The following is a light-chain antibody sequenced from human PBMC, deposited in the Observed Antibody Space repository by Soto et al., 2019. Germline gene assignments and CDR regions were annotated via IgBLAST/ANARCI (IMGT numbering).Light chain of an antibody. CDR2: EVS. Sequence: QAVVTQPASVSGSPGQSITISCTGTSSDVGGSKYVSWYQHLPGKAPKLMIYEVSNRPSGVSNRFSGSKSGNTASLTIAGLQAEDEADYYCASYTSSSTYVFGTGTKVTVL. CDR3: ASYTSSSTYV. J-gene: IGLJ1*01. V-gene: IGLV2-14*01. CDR1: SSDVGGSKY.